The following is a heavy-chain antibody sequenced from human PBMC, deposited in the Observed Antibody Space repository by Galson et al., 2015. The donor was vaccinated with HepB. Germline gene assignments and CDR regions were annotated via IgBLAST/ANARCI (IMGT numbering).Heavy chain of an antibody. CDR2: ISGYNGNT. D-gene: IGHD2-15*01. CDR1: GYTFTNYG. Sequence: SVKVSCKASGYTFTNYGITWVRQAPGQGLEWMGWISGYNGNTNYAQNLQGRVTMTTDTSTNTAYMELRSLASDDTALYFCARDTYYRGQAASFDYWGQGTLVSVSS. V-gene: IGHV1-18*01. J-gene: IGHJ4*02. CDR3: ARDTYYRGQAASFDY.